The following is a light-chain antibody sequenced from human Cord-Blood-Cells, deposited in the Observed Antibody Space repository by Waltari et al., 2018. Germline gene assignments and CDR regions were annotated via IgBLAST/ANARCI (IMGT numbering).Light chain of an antibody. V-gene: IGLV1-47*01. CDR3: AAWDDSLSVVV. CDR1: RSNIGSHY. CDR2: RNN. Sequence: QSVLTQPPSASGTPGQRVTISCSGSRSNIGSHYVYWYQQPPGTAPKLPIYRNNQRPSGVPDRFSGSKSGTSASLAISGLRSEDEADYYCAAWDDSLSVVVFGGGTKLTVL. J-gene: IGLJ2*01.